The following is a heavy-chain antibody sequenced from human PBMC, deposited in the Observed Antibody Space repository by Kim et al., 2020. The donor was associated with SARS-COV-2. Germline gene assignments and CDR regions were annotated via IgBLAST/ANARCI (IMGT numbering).Heavy chain of an antibody. CDR1: GYMLSDHG. Sequence: ASVKVSCKTSGYMLSDHGTTWARQAPGQGLEWMGWISVNNSNTNYAHKFQDRVIMTTDRSTNTAYMELRSLRSDDTAVYYCARTRGYCSGGSCNKGENGFGSWGEKALGTVSS. CDR2: ISVNNSNT. V-gene: IGHV1-18*01. J-gene: IGHJ5*01. D-gene: IGHD2-15*01. CDR3: ARTRGYCSGGSCNKGENGFGS.